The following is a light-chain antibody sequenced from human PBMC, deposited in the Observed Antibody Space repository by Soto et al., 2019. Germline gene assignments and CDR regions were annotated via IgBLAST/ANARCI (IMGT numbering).Light chain of an antibody. J-gene: IGLJ1*01. V-gene: IGLV1-51*01. Sequence: QSVMTQPPSVSAAPGQKVTISCSGSSSNSGGNSLSWYQQLPGTAPKLLIYDDNKRPSGIPDRFSGSKSGTSATLGITGFQTGDEADYYCGSWDSSLSAYVFGTGTKLTVL. CDR2: DDN. CDR1: SSNSGGNS. CDR3: GSWDSSLSAYV.